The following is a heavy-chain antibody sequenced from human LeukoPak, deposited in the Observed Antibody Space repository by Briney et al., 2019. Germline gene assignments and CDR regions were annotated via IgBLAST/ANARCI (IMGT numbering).Heavy chain of an antibody. CDR3: ARDYPRGGYCSSTSCYTPWFDP. V-gene: IGHV3-30*01. D-gene: IGHD2-2*02. CDR2: ISYDGSNK. CDR1: GFTFSSYA. Sequence: QPGRSLRLSCAASGFTFSSYAVHWVRQAPGKGLEWVAVISYDGSNKYYADSVKGRFTISRDNSKNTLYLQMNSLRAEDTAVYYCARDYPRGGYCSSTSCYTPWFDPWGQGTLVTVSS. J-gene: IGHJ5*02.